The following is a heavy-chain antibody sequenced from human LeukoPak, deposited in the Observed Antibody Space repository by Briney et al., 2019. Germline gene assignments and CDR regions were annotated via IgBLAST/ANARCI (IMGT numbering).Heavy chain of an antibody. V-gene: IGHV3-23*01. J-gene: IGHJ4*02. CDR3: AKKYYYGSGSYIFHFDH. D-gene: IGHD3-10*01. Sequence: PGGSLRLSCAASGFTFSNAWMSWVRQAPGKGLEWVSTISGSGDTYYADSVKGRFTISRDDSKSTLSLQMNSLRAEDTALYYCAKKYYYGSGSYIFHFDHWGQGTPVTVSS. CDR1: GFTFSNAW. CDR2: ISGSGDT.